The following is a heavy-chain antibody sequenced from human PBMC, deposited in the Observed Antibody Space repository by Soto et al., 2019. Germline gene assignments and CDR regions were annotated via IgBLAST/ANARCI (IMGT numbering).Heavy chain of an antibody. CDR3: IRDASRDSSARGWFDP. Sequence: GGSLRLSCAASGFTFRSFTMNWVRQAPGKGLEWVSTISSNSAYIYYTDALRGRFTISRDNAKTSLHLQMNTLIAEDTAVYYCIRDASRDSSARGWFDPWGPGTLVTVSS. CDR2: ISSNSAYI. V-gene: IGHV3-21*01. CDR1: GFTFRSFT. D-gene: IGHD6-13*01. J-gene: IGHJ5*02.